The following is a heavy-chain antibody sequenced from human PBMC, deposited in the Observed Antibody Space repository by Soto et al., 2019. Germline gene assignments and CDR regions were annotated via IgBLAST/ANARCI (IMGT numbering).Heavy chain of an antibody. D-gene: IGHD2-2*01. CDR2: ISAYNGNT. Sequence: ASVKVSCKASGYTFTSYGISWSRQAPGQGLEWMGWISAYNGNTNYAQKLQGRVTMTTDTSTSTAYMELRSLRSDDTAVYYCARDRVVVVPAAYYYYYGMDVWGQGTTVTVSS. V-gene: IGHV1-18*04. CDR3: ARDRVVVVPAAYYYYYGMDV. CDR1: GYTFTSYG. J-gene: IGHJ6*02.